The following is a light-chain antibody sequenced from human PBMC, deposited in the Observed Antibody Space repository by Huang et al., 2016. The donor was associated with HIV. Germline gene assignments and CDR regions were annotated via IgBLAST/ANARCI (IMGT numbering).Light chain of an antibody. Sequence: EIVLTQSAATLSLSPGERATLSCKVSQSVSTYLAWYQQKPGQAPRLLIYDASNSATGIPDRFSGSGSGTDFTLTISSLEPEDSAVYYCQQRSDWPLTFGGGTKVEIK. J-gene: IGKJ4*01. CDR1: QSVSTY. CDR2: DAS. V-gene: IGKV3-11*01. CDR3: QQRSDWPLT.